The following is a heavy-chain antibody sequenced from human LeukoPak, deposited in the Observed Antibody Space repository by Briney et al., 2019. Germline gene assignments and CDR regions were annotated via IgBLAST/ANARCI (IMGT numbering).Heavy chain of an antibody. D-gene: IGHD4-23*01. CDR1: GGTFSSYA. Sequence: SVKVSCKASGGTFSSYAISWVRQAPGQGLEWMGGIIPMFGTANYAQKFQGRATITTGESTSTAYMELSSLRSEDTAVYYCARQQYYGGKANYYYYYMDVWGKGTTVTVSS. CDR3: ARQQYYGGKANYYYYYMDV. V-gene: IGHV1-69*05. CDR2: IIPMFGTA. J-gene: IGHJ6*03.